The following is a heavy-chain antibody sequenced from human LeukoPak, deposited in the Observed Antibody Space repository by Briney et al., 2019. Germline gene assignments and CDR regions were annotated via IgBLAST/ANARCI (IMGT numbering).Heavy chain of an antibody. CDR2: ISTSVSTI. Sequence: PEGSLRLSCAASGFAFSSYEMNWVRLAPGKGLEWVSYISTSVSTIYYGDSVKGRFTISRDNAKNSLFLQMNILRAEDTAVYYCARGSDYGVGAFDIWGQGTMVTVSS. CDR1: GFAFSSYE. CDR3: ARGSDYGVGAFDI. V-gene: IGHV3-48*03. J-gene: IGHJ3*02. D-gene: IGHD4-17*01.